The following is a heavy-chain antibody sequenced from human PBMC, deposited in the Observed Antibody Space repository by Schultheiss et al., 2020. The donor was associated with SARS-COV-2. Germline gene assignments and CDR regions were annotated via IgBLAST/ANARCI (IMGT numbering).Heavy chain of an antibody. J-gene: IGHJ4*02. D-gene: IGHD6-13*01. CDR2: ISAYNGNT. CDR1: GGTFSSYA. V-gene: IGHV1-18*01. CDR3: ARAAAGTLYYFDY. Sequence: ASVKVSCKASGGTFSSYAISWVRQAPGQGLEWMGGISAYNGNTNYAQKLQGRVTMTTDTSTSTAYMELRSLRSDDTAVYYCARAAAGTLYYFDYWGQGTLVTVSS.